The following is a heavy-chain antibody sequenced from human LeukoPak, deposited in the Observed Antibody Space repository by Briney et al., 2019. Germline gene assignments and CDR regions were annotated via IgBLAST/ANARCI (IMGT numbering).Heavy chain of an antibody. CDR1: GFTFSSYA. CDR2: IRSKAYGGTT. D-gene: IGHD5-18*01. V-gene: IGHV3-49*04. Sequence: GGSLRLSCAASGFTFSSYATSWVRQAPGKGLEWVGFIRSKAYGGTTEYAASVKGRFTISRDDSKSIAYLQMNSLKTEDTAVYYCTRDRRSGYSYGYGDYWGQGTLVTVSS. CDR3: TRDRRSGYSYGYGDY. J-gene: IGHJ4*02.